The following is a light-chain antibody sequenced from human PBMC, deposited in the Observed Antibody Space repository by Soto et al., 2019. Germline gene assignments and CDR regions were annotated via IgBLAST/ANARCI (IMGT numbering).Light chain of an antibody. CDR2: RNN. J-gene: IGLJ3*02. Sequence: QPVLTQPPSASGTPGQRVTISCSGSGSNIGSDYVYWYQQLPGTAPKLLIYRNNQRPSGVPDRFSGSKSGTSASLAISGLRSEDEADYYCAAWDDSLSGPRVFGGGTKLTVL. CDR1: GSNIGSDY. V-gene: IGLV1-47*01. CDR3: AAWDDSLSGPRV.